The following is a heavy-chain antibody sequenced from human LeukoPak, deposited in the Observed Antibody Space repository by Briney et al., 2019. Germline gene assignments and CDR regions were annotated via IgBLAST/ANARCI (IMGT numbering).Heavy chain of an antibody. CDR3: AKDSRKYSGSYTFGN. Sequence: PGGSLRLSCAASGFTFSSYGMHWVRQAPGKGLEWVAFIRYDGSNKYYADSVKGRFTISRDNSKNTLYLQMNSLRAEDTAVYYCAKDSRKYSGSYTFGNWGQGTLVTVSS. D-gene: IGHD1-26*01. CDR2: IRYDGSNK. V-gene: IGHV3-30*02. J-gene: IGHJ4*02. CDR1: GFTFSSYG.